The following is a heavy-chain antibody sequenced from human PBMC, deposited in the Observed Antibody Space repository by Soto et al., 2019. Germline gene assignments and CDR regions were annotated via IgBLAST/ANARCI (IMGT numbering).Heavy chain of an antibody. CDR3: TPLALKYSSGWYEFSD. CDR1: GCTFSNVW. V-gene: IGHV3-15*07. D-gene: IGHD6-19*01. CDR2: IKSKTDGGTT. Sequence: EVQLVESGGGLVKPGGSLRLSCAASGCTFSNVWMNWVRQAPGKGLEWVGRIKSKTDGGTTYYAAPVKGRFTISRDDSKNTLYLQMKSLKTEDTAVYYCTPLALKYSSGWYEFSDWGQGTLVTVSP. J-gene: IGHJ4*02.